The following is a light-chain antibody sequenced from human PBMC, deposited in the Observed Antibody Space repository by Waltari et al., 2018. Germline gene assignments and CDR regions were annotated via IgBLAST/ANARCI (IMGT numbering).Light chain of an antibody. CDR1: SPNIGSDS. CDR3: AAWDKILNVYV. Sequence: QSVLTQPPSASGTPGQRVLISCSGSSPNIGSDSVDWYQQFRGTAPKLLIYRNDQRPSGVPDRFSGSKSGTSASLALSGLQSEDEADYYCAAWDKILNVYVFGGGTKVTVL. CDR2: RND. J-gene: IGLJ1*01. V-gene: IGLV1-44*01.